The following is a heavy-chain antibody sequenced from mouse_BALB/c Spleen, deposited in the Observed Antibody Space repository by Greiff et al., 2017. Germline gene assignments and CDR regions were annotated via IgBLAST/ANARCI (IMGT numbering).Heavy chain of an antibody. Sequence: EVQLQQSGAELVRPGASVKLSCKASGFNITDYYMHWVKQRPEQGLEWIGWIDPENGNTIYDPKFQGKASMTADTSSNTAYLQLSSLTSEDTAVYYCGGSDGTEAWFAYWGQGTLVTVSA. V-gene: IGHV14-1*02. J-gene: IGHJ3*01. CDR3: GGSDGTEAWFAY. CDR2: IDPENGNT. D-gene: IGHD2-1*01. CDR1: GFNITDYY.